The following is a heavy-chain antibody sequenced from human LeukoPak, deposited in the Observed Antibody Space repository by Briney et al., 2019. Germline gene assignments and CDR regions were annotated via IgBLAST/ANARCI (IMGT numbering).Heavy chain of an antibody. Sequence: GGSLRLSCAASGFTVSSYYMIWVRQAPGKGLEWVSLIYSDGTTYYADSVKGQFTISRDNSKNTLYLQMNSLRADDTAVYYCARDRGSSSRYFDYWGRGTLVTVSS. D-gene: IGHD6-6*01. V-gene: IGHV3-53*01. CDR3: ARDRGSSSRYFDY. CDR2: IYSDGTT. J-gene: IGHJ4*02. CDR1: GFTVSSYY.